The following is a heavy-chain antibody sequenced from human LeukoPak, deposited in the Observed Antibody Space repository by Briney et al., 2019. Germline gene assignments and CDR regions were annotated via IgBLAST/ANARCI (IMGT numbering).Heavy chain of an antibody. CDR2: ISGSGGST. Sequence: GGSLRLSCAASGFNFSNFWMSWVRQAPGKGLEWVSAISGSGGSTYYADSVKGRFTISRDNSKNTLYLQMNSLRAEDTAVYYCANEMGESREAWGQGTLVTVSS. V-gene: IGHV3-23*01. CDR1: GFNFSNFW. J-gene: IGHJ5*02. D-gene: IGHD3-16*01. CDR3: ANEMGESREA.